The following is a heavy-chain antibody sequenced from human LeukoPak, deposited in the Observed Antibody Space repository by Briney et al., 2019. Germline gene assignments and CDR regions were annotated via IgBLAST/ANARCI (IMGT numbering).Heavy chain of an antibody. V-gene: IGHV3-74*01. J-gene: IGHJ4*02. CDR2: IYGDGSFT. D-gene: IGHD1-26*01. CDR1: GFTFSNLW. Sequence: QRGGSLRLSCAASGFTFSNLWMHWVRQAPGKGLVWVALIYGDGSFTRYADSVKGRFTIPRDNAKNTVYLQMNSLRVEDTAVYYCATVDGSSFDYWGQGTLVTVSS. CDR3: ATVDGSSFDY.